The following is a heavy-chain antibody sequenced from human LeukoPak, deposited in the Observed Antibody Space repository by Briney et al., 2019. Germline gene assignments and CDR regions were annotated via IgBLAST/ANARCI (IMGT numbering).Heavy chain of an antibody. CDR2: IYSGGST. J-gene: IGHJ3*02. Sequence: GGSLRLSCAASGFTVSRNYMSWVRQAPGKGLEWVSVIYSGGSTYYADSVKGRFTISRDNSKNTLYLQMNSLRAEDTAVYYCAGRITMIVVAPDAFDIWGQGTMVTVSS. V-gene: IGHV3-66*01. CDR1: GFTVSRNY. D-gene: IGHD3-22*01. CDR3: AGRITMIVVAPDAFDI.